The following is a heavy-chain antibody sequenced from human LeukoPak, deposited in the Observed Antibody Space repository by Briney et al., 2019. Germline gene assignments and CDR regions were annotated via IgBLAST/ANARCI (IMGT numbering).Heavy chain of an antibody. V-gene: IGHV3-21*01. CDR1: GFTFSSYS. Sequence: PGGSLRLSWAASGFTFSSYSMNWVRQAPGEGLEWVSSISSSSYIYYADSVKGRFTISRDNAKNSLYLQMNSLRAEDTAVYYCARGDSSSWYYHYYYYTDVWGKGTTVTVSS. CDR2: ISSSSYI. CDR3: ARGDSSSWYYHYYYYTDV. J-gene: IGHJ6*03. D-gene: IGHD6-13*01.